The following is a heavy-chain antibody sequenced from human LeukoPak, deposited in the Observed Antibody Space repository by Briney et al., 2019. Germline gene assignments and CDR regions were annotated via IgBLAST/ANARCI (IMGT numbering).Heavy chain of an antibody. V-gene: IGHV3-21*01. CDR1: GFAFSSYS. Sequence: GGSLRLSCAASGFAFSSYSMNWVRQAPGKGLEWVSSISSSSSYIYYADSAKGRFTISRDNAKSSLYLQMNSLRAEDTAVYYCARDDFWDTVNPRGMDVWGQGTTVTVSS. CDR2: ISSSSSYI. J-gene: IGHJ6*02. CDR3: ARDDFWDTVNPRGMDV. D-gene: IGHD3/OR15-3a*01.